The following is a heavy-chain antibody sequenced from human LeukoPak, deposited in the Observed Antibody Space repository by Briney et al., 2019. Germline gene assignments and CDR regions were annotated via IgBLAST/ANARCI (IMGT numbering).Heavy chain of an antibody. CDR1: GFTFSSYA. V-gene: IGHV3-23*01. CDR2: ISGSGGST. D-gene: IGHD5-18*01. J-gene: IGHJ4*02. CDR3: ARDGQVGYSYGLEQYYFDY. Sequence: RPGGSLRLSCAASGFTFSSYAMTWVRQAPGKGLEWVSAISGSGGSTYYADSVKGRFAISRDNSKNTLYLQMNSLRAEDTAVYYCARDGQVGYSYGLEQYYFDYWGQGTLVTVSS.